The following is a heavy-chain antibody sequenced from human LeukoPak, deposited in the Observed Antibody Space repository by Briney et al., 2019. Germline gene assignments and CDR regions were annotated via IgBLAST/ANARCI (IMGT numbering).Heavy chain of an antibody. CDR1: GGSFSGYY. D-gene: IGHD3-9*01. CDR2: INHSGST. V-gene: IGHV4-34*01. Sequence: PSETLSLTCAVYGGSFSGYYWSWIRQPPGKGLEWIGEINHSGSTNYNPSLKSRVTISVDTSKNQSSLKLSSVTAADTAVYYCARDHYDILTGYSYYFDYWGQGTLVTVSS. CDR3: ARDHYDILTGYSYYFDY. J-gene: IGHJ4*02.